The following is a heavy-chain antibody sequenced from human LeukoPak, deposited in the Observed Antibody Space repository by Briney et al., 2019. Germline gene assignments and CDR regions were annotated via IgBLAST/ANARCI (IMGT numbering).Heavy chain of an antibody. J-gene: IGHJ4*02. CDR1: GFTFSTYW. CDR2: INGDGTET. D-gene: IGHD1-1*01. V-gene: IGHV3-74*01. CDR3: SRGWIMGGRTEVALEY. Sequence: GGSLRLSCVASGFTFSTYWMHLVRQAPGEGLVWVSRINGDGTETTYADSVKGRLSVSRDNGKNTLYLQMNSLRVEDTAVYYCSRGWIMGGRTEVALEYWGQGILVTVSS.